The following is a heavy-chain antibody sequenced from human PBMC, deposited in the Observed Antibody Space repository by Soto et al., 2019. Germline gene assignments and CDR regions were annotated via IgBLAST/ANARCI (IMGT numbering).Heavy chain of an antibody. CDR2: ISNRAI. Sequence: PGGSLRLSCAASGFIFSSYSMNWVRQAPGEGLEWISYISNRAIFYADSVKGRFTVSRDSATNSLYLQMDNLRAEDTAVYYCARDQFYAIDYWGQGALVTAPQ. J-gene: IGHJ4*02. V-gene: IGHV3-48*01. CDR1: GFIFSSYS. CDR3: ARDQFYAIDY. D-gene: IGHD3-16*01.